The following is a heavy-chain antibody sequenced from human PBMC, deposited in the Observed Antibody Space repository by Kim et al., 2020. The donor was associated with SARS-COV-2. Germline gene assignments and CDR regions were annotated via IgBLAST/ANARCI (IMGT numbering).Heavy chain of an antibody. CDR1: GFTFSSYS. J-gene: IGHJ6*02. CDR2: ISSSSSYI. CDR3: ARIGEGGCSGGSCYYYYGMDV. Sequence: GGSLRLSCAASGFTFSSYSMNWVRQAPGKGLEWVSSISSSSSYIYYADSVKGRFTISRDNAKNSLYLQMNSLRAEDTAVYYCARIGEGGCSGGSCYYYYGMDVWGQGTTVTVSS. D-gene: IGHD2-15*01. V-gene: IGHV3-21*01.